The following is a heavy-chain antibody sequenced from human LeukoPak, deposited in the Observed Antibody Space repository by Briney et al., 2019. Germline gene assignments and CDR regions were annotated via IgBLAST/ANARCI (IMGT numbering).Heavy chain of an antibody. J-gene: IGHJ5*02. Sequence: SVKVSCKASGGTFSSYAISWVRQAPGQGLEWMGRIIPILGIANYAQKFQGRVTITADKSTSTAYMELSSLRSEDTAVYYCARDSSGSYSFAWFDPWAREPWSPSPQ. CDR1: GGTFSSYA. CDR3: ARDSSGSYSFAWFDP. CDR2: IIPILGIA. D-gene: IGHD1-26*01. V-gene: IGHV1-69*04.